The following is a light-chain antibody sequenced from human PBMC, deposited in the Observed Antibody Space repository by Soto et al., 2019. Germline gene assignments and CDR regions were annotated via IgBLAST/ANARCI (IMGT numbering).Light chain of an antibody. Sequence: EIVMTQSPATLSVSPGERATLSCRASQSISSYLAWYQQKPGQAPRLLIYDASTRATGIPARFSGSGSGTEFTLTISSLQYEDFAVYYWQHYNNWPLAFGGGTKVEIK. CDR1: QSISSY. V-gene: IGKV3-15*01. CDR3: QHYNNWPLA. CDR2: DAS. J-gene: IGKJ4*01.